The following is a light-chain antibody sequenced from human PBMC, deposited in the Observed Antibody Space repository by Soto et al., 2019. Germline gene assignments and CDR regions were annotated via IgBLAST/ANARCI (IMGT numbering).Light chain of an antibody. J-gene: IGKJ4*01. CDR1: QSVSSSY. CDR3: QHYGSSPLP. CDR2: RAS. V-gene: IGKV3-20*01. Sequence: TQDTLSLSSGERATLSCRASQSVSSSYLAWYQQKPGQAPKGLIYRASSRATGIPDRFSGSGSGTDFTLTISRLEPEDFTRYYCQHYGSSPLPFGGGTKLDI.